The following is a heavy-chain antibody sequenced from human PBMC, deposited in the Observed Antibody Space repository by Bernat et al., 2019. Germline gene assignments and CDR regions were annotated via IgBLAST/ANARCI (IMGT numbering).Heavy chain of an antibody. CDR3: ARILTYRGGDCYSDSLVRWFDP. CDR1: GFSLSNARMG. V-gene: IGHV2-26*01. Sequence: QGTLKESGPVLVKPTETLTLTCTVSGFSLSNARMGVSWIRQPPGKALEWLAHIFSNDEKSYSTSLKSRLTISKDTSKSQVVLTMTNMDPVDTATYYCARILTYRGGDCYSDSLVRWFDPWGQGTLVTVSS. CDR2: IFSNDEK. J-gene: IGHJ5*02. D-gene: IGHD2-21*02.